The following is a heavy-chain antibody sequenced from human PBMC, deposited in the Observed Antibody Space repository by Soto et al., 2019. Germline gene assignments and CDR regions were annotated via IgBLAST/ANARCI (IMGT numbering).Heavy chain of an antibody. D-gene: IGHD1-20*01. Sequence: SETLSLTCTVSGGSISSTTYSWGWIRQPPGKGLEWIGSMYYSGTTYSNPSLQSRVTISVDTSNNQFSLKQTSVTAQDTSGHYCSGQSGKLGITGTMGNFDYWGQGSLVTVSS. CDR1: GGSISSTTYS. V-gene: IGHV4-39*01. J-gene: IGHJ4*02. CDR3: SGQSGKLGITGTMGNFDY. CDR2: MYYSGTT.